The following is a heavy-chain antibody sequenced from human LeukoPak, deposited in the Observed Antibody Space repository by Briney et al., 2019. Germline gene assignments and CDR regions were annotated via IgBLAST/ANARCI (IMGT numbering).Heavy chain of an antibody. D-gene: IGHD6-25*01. Sequence: GASVKVSCKASGYSFTSYAYNWVRQAPGQGLEWMGWISAYDGGTKYAQDLQGRVTMTTDTSTRTAYMELTRLTSDDTAVYYCATDARLFVWGQGTLVTVSS. CDR1: GYSFTSYA. J-gene: IGHJ4*02. V-gene: IGHV1-18*01. CDR3: ATDARLFV. CDR2: ISAYDGGT.